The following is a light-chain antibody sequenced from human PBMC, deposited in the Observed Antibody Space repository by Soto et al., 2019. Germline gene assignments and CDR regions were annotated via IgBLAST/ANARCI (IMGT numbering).Light chain of an antibody. Sequence: QAVVTQPPSASGTPGQRVTISCSGSSSNIGSNYVFWYQQLPGTAPKVLMYRNSQRPSGVPDRFSGSKSGTSASLAISGLRSEDEADYYCASWDDSLSGFVVFGGGTKLTV. CDR2: RNS. CDR3: ASWDDSLSGFVV. CDR1: SSNIGSNY. J-gene: IGLJ2*01. V-gene: IGLV1-47*01.